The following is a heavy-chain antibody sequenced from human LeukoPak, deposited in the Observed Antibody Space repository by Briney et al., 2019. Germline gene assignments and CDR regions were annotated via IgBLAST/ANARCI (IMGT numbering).Heavy chain of an antibody. D-gene: IGHD3-3*01. V-gene: IGHV3-11*04. CDR1: GFTFSDYY. Sequence: GGSLRLSCAASGFTFSDYYMSWIRQAPGKGLEWVSYISSSGSTIYYADPVKGRFTISRDNAKNSLYLQMNSLRAEDTAVYYCARERFTIFGVDHGWFDPWGQGTLVTVSS. J-gene: IGHJ5*02. CDR2: ISSSGSTI. CDR3: ARERFTIFGVDHGWFDP.